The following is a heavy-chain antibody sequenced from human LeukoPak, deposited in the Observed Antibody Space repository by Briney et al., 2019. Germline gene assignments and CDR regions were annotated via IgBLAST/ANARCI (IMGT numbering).Heavy chain of an antibody. D-gene: IGHD1-1*01. Sequence: GGSLCLSCAASGFTSSSSDMHWVRQAPGKGLEWVAVISYDATNKYYADSVKGRFTLSRDNSKNTLYLQTNTLRDEDTAVYYCAKAASNDFYYFEYWRQRILVTVSS. J-gene: IGHJ4*02. CDR2: ISYDATNK. CDR3: AKAASNDFYYFEY. V-gene: IGHV3-30*18. CDR1: GFTSSSSD.